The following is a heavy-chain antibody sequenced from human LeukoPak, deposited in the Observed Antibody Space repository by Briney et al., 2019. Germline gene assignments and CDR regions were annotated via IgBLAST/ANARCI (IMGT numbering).Heavy chain of an antibody. Sequence: PSETLSLTCTVSGGSISSSSYYWGWLRQPPGTGLEWVGSIYYSGSTYYNPSLKSRVTISVDTSKNQFSLKLSSVTAADTAVYYCARDMNSGWSVGWVYWGQGTLVTVSS. J-gene: IGHJ4*02. V-gene: IGHV4-39*07. D-gene: IGHD6-19*01. CDR1: GGSISSSSYY. CDR3: ARDMNSGWSVGWVY. CDR2: IYYSGST.